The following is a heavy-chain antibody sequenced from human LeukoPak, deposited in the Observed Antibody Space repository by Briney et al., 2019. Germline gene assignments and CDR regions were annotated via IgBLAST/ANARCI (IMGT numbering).Heavy chain of an antibody. Sequence: SVKVSCKASGGTFSSYDISWVRQAPGQGLEWMGGIMPMFGKANYAQKFQGRVTTTADKATSTAYMELSSLRSEDTAVYYCARAFYDSSGYYYVNAFDIWGQGTMVTVSS. CDR2: IMPMFGKA. D-gene: IGHD3-22*01. V-gene: IGHV1-69*06. J-gene: IGHJ3*02. CDR1: GGTFSSYD. CDR3: ARAFYDSSGYYYVNAFDI.